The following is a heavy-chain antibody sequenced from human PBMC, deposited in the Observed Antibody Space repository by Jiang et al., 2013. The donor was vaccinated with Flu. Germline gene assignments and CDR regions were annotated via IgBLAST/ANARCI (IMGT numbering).Heavy chain of an antibody. J-gene: IGHJ4*02. CDR1: GGSISSSSYY. CDR3: ARQSGHSGYEG. V-gene: IGHV4-39*01. Sequence: LLKPSETLSLTCTVSGGSISSSSYYWGWIRQPPGKGLEWIGSIYYSGSTYYNPSLKSRVTISVDTSKNQFSLKLSSVTAADTAVYYCARQSGHSGYEGWGQGTLVTVSS. D-gene: IGHD5-12*01. CDR2: IYYSGST.